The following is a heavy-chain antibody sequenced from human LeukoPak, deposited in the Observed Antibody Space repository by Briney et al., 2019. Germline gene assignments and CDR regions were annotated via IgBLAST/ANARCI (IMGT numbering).Heavy chain of an antibody. V-gene: IGHV4-39*07. Sequence: SETLSLTCTVSGGSTSSSDYYWAWVRQPPGKGLEWIGEINHSGSTNYNPSLKSRVTISVDTTNNQFSLKLSSVTAADTAVYYCARGKRGYSSSWYDYWGQGTLVTVSS. CDR1: GGSTSSSDYY. J-gene: IGHJ4*02. CDR2: INHSGST. D-gene: IGHD6-13*01. CDR3: ARGKRGYSSSWYDY.